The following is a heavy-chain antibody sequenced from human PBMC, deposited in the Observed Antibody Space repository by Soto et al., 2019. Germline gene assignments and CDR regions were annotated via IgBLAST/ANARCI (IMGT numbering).Heavy chain of an antibody. V-gene: IGHV4-30-4*01. CDR1: GGSISSGDYY. Sequence: TLSLTCTVSGGSISSGDYYWSWIRQPPGKGLEWIGYIYYSGSTYYNPSLKSRVTISVDTSKNQFSLKLSSVTAADTAVYYCARGYAYYYDSSGYYYFDYWGQGTLVTVSS. CDR3: ARGYAYYYDSSGYYYFDY. CDR2: IYYSGST. J-gene: IGHJ4*02. D-gene: IGHD3-22*01.